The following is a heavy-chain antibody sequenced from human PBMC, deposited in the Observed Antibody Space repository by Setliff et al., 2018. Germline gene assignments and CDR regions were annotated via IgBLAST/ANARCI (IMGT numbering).Heavy chain of an antibody. CDR3: ARSDYGDYFAWDSYGMDV. Sequence: HGASLKISCKGSGYSFTSYWIAWVRQMPGKGLEWMGIIYPGDSDTRYGPSFQGQVTISADRSTRTAYLQWSSLKASDTAFYYCARSDYGDYFAWDSYGMDVWGQGTTVTVSS. CDR1: GYSFTSYW. CDR2: IYPGDSDT. D-gene: IGHD4-17*01. V-gene: IGHV5-51*01. J-gene: IGHJ6*02.